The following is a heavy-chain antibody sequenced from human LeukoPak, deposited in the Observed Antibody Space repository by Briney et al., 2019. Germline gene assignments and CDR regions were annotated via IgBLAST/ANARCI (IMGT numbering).Heavy chain of an antibody. D-gene: IGHD3-16*01. CDR2: ISYDGSNK. Sequence: GRSLRLSCAASGFTFSSYAMHWVRQAPGKGLEWVAVISYDGSNKYYADSVKGRFTISRDNSKNTLYLQMNSRRAEDTAVYYCARVTIPWAYYYYYGMDVWGQGTTVTVSS. J-gene: IGHJ6*02. CDR3: ARVTIPWAYYYYYGMDV. V-gene: IGHV3-30-3*01. CDR1: GFTFSSYA.